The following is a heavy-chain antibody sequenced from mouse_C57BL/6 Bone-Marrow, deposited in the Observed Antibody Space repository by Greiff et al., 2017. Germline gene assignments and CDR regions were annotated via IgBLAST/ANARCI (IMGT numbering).Heavy chain of an antibody. J-gene: IGHJ3*01. CDR1: GFNIKDYY. V-gene: IGHV14-1*01. D-gene: IGHD2-5*01. CDR2: IVPEDGDT. Sequence: EVQLQQSGAELVRPGASVKLSCTASGFNIKDYYMHWVKQRPEQGLEWIGRIVPEDGDTEYAPKFQGKATMTAATSSNTAFLQLSSLTSEDTAVYYCTTDYSNPFAYWGQGTLVTVSA. CDR3: TTDYSNPFAY.